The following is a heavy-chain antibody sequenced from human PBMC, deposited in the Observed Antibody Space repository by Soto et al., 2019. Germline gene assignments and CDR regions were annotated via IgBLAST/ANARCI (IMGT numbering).Heavy chain of an antibody. CDR3: ARGPFNYDSSGYYVY. CDR2: INPNSGAT. Sequence: ASVKVSCKTSGYSFTGYYIHWVREAPGQGLEWMGWINPNSGATLYARKFQGRVIVSRDTSISTAFMELSSLSSDDTAVYYCARGPFNYDSSGYYVYWGQGTLVTVSS. J-gene: IGHJ1*01. CDR1: GYSFTGYY. V-gene: IGHV1-2*02. D-gene: IGHD3-22*01.